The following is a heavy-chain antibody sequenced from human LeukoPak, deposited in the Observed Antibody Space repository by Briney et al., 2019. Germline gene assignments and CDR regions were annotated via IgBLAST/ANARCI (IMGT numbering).Heavy chain of an antibody. CDR3: ARVSGDYASLDY. CDR2: ISSNGGST. CDR1: GFTFSSYA. D-gene: IGHD2-21*02. Sequence: GGSLRLSCAASGFTFSSYAMHWVRQAPGKGLEYVSAISSNGGSTYYANSVKGRFTISRDNSKNTLYLQMGSLRAEDMAVYYCARVSGDYASLDYWGQGTLVTVSS. V-gene: IGHV3-64*01. J-gene: IGHJ4*02.